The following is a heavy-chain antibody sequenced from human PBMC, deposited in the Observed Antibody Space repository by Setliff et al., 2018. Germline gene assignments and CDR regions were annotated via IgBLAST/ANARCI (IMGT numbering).Heavy chain of an antibody. J-gene: IGHJ6*03. CDR1: GGSISGYY. V-gene: IGHV4-4*08. CDR2: IYNNGRT. Sequence: SETLSLTCSVSGGSISGYYWSWLRQPPGKGLEWIGYIYNNGRTNYHPALKRRVTMSVDTSKNQLSLTLRSVTAADTAVYYCARDWRGETVNLGYMDVWDKGTTVTVSS. CDR3: ARDWRGETVNLGYMDV. D-gene: IGHD3-16*01.